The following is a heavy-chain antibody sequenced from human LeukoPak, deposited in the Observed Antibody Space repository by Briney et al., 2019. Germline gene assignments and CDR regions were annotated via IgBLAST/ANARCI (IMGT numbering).Heavy chain of an antibody. V-gene: IGHV3-7*04. CDR1: GFRFSSYC. Sequence: PGGSLRLSCAASGFRFSSYCMNWVRQAPGKGLEWVANIIQDGSEKYYVDSVKGRFTISRDNAKNSLYLQMDSLRAEDTAAYYCAGGDYFGSGSARRHWFDPWGQGTLVTVSS. D-gene: IGHD3-10*01. J-gene: IGHJ5*02. CDR2: IIQDGSEK. CDR3: AGGDYFGSGSARRHWFDP.